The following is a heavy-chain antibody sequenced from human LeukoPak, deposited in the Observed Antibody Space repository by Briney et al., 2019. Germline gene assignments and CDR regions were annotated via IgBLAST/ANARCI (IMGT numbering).Heavy chain of an antibody. D-gene: IGHD3-22*01. CDR3: AREYGYYFDS. CDR1: GFTFSSYS. CDR2: IKEDGSEK. V-gene: IGHV3-7*01. J-gene: IGHJ4*02. Sequence: GGSLRLSCAASGFTFSSYSMTWVRQAPGKGLEWVANIKEDGSEKYYVDSVTGRFTISRDNAKNLLYLQMNSLRAEDTAVHFCAREYGYYFDSWGQGTLVTVSS.